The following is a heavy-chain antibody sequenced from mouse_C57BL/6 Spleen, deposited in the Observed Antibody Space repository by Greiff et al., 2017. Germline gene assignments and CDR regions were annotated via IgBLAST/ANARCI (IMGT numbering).Heavy chain of an antibody. V-gene: IGHV5-16*01. J-gene: IGHJ1*03. CDR2: INYDGSST. CDR1: GFTFSDYY. CDR3: ARGAGTGYFDV. Sequence: EVKLQESEGGLVQPGSSMKLSCTASGFTFSDYYMAWVRQVPEKGLEWVANINYDGSSTYYLDSLKSRFIISRDNAKNILYLQMSSLKSEDTATYYCARGAGTGYFDVWGTGTTVTVSS. D-gene: IGHD4-1*01.